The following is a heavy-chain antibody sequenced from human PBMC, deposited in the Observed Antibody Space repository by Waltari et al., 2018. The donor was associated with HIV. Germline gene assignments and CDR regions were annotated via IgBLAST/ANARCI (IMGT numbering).Heavy chain of an antibody. D-gene: IGHD3-9*01. J-gene: IGHJ4*02. Sequence: VQLVESGGGSIKSGGSLRLSCAASGFSVSNHWMEWVRQGPGKGLVWRGRINSEGSTREYADAVKGRFVISRDNARNTVYLQVNSLRVEDTAVYYCARASHYFEFSTFDGDYYFDLWGRGTRVAVSS. CDR3: ARASHYFEFSTFDGDYYFDL. CDR2: INSEGSTR. CDR1: GFSVSNHW. V-gene: IGHV3-74*01.